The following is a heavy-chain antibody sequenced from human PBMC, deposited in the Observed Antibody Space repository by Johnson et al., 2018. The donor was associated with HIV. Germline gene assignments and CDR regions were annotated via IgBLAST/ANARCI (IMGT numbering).Heavy chain of an antibody. CDR1: GFRFSRYW. J-gene: IGHJ3*02. CDR3: AKNWGSYGSEIDI. CDR2: IYSGGST. Sequence: VQLVESGGGLVQSGGSLRLSCAASGFRFSRYWMSWVRQAPGKGLEWVSVIYSGGSTYYADAVKGRFTISRDNSKNTLYLQMNSLRAEDTAVYYCAKNWGSYGSEIDIWGQGTMVTVSS. V-gene: IGHV3-66*01. D-gene: IGHD3-10*01.